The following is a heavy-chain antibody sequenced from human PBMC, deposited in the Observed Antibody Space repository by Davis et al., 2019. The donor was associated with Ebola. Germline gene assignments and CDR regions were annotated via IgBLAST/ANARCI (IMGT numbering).Heavy chain of an antibody. J-gene: IGHJ5*02. CDR3: ARDDRTGANRGVDP. CDR2: NYHSGTT. CDR1: GHTISSGYY. V-gene: IGHV4-38-2*02. D-gene: IGHD4/OR15-4a*01. Sequence: PSETLSLTCAVSGHTISSGYYRSLTRQPASKGLERIGSNYHSGTTYYNSSLKSRVTISVDTSKNQFSLNLSSVTAADTAVYYCARDDRTGANRGVDPWGQGTLVTVSS.